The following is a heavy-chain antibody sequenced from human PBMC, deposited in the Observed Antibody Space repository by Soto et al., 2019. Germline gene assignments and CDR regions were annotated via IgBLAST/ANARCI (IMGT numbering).Heavy chain of an antibody. CDR3: ARVAISGRVYALSNWVDP. D-gene: IGHD2-8*01. CDR1: CYTFTYYG. V-gene: IGHV1-18*04. J-gene: IGHJ5*02. Sequence: ASVKVSCKASCYTFTYYGINWVRQAPGQGLEWMGWISAYNGKTNYAQNFQGRVTMTTDTSTTTAYMDLRGLRSDDTAIYYCARVAISGRVYALSNWVDPWGQGTLVTVSS. CDR2: ISAYNGKT.